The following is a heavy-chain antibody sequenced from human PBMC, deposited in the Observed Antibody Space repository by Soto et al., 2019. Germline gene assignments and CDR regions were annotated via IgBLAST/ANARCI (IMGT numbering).Heavy chain of an antibody. CDR1: GGSISTYY. V-gene: IGHV4-59*01. D-gene: IGHD3-9*01. Sequence: SETLSLTCTVSGGSISTYYWSWIRQPPGGTLEWIGYIYASGATTYNPSLERRVTMSVDMPNSEFSLELTSLTAADTAVYYCARSHSFDASIYHYCYGFWGQGTRGTVS. CDR2: IYASGAT. CDR3: ARSHSFDASIYHYCYGF. J-gene: IGHJ4*02.